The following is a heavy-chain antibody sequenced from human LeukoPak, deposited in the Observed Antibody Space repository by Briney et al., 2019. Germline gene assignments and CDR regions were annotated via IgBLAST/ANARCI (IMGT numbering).Heavy chain of an antibody. CDR1: GYTFTSYY. CDR2: INPSGGST. Sequence: ASVKVSCKASGYTFTSYYMHWVRQAPGQGLEWMGIINPSGGSTSYAQKFQGRVTMTRDTSTSTVYMELSSLRSDDTAVYYCARGYCSGGSCSGAWFDPWGQGTLVTVSS. CDR3: ARGYCSGGSCSGAWFDP. J-gene: IGHJ5*02. V-gene: IGHV1-46*01. D-gene: IGHD2-15*01.